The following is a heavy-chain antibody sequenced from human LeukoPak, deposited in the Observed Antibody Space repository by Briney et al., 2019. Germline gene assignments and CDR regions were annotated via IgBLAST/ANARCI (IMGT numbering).Heavy chain of an antibody. CDR3: ARERGSGWSPDY. CDR1: GYTFTGYY. D-gene: IGHD6-19*01. Sequence: SCKASGYTFTGYYMHWVRQAPGKGLEWVSSISSSSSYIYYADSVKGRFTISRDNAKNSLYLQMNSLRAEDTAVYYCARERGSGWSPDYWGQGTLVTVSS. V-gene: IGHV3-21*01. J-gene: IGHJ4*02. CDR2: ISSSSSYI.